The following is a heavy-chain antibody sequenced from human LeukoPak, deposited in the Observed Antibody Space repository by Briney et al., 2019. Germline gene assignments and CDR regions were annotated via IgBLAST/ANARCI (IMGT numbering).Heavy chain of an antibody. V-gene: IGHV4-59*01. D-gene: IGHD3-10*01. Sequence: SETLSLTCTVSGGSISSYYWSWIRQPAGKGLEWIGYIYYSGSTNYNPSLKSRVTISVDTSKNQFSLKLSSVTAADTAVYYCARGDYYGSGDLLDAWGKGTTVTVSS. CDR1: GGSISSYY. J-gene: IGHJ6*04. CDR2: IYYSGST. CDR3: ARGDYYGSGDLLDA.